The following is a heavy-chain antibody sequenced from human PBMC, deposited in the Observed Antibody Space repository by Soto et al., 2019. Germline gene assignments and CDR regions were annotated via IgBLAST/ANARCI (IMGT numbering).Heavy chain of an antibody. D-gene: IGHD2-2*01. J-gene: IGHJ5*02. CDR3: ARVGGQLLLWNRENWFDP. V-gene: IGHV4-30-4*01. CDR2: IYYSGST. Sequence: SETLSLTCTVSGGSISSGDYYWSWIRQPPGKGLEWIGYIYYSGSTYYNPSLKSRVTISVDTSKNQFSLKLSSVTAADTAVYYCARVGGQLLLWNRENWFDPWGPGTLVTVSS. CDR1: GGSISSGDYY.